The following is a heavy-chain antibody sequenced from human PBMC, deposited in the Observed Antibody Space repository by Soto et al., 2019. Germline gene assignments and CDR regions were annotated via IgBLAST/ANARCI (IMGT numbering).Heavy chain of an antibody. D-gene: IGHD2-15*01. Sequence: QVQMQESGPGLVKPSQTLYLTCSVSGGSIIDSGSFYWNWIRQHPGKGLEWIGYIYYSGSTYYNRSLKSRATKSLDTSKNQFSLKLTSVTAADTTIYYCVRGEVVASNWFEPWGQGTLVTVSS. CDR2: IYYSGST. CDR1: GGSIIDSGSFY. V-gene: IGHV4-31*03. CDR3: VRGEVVASNWFEP. J-gene: IGHJ5*02.